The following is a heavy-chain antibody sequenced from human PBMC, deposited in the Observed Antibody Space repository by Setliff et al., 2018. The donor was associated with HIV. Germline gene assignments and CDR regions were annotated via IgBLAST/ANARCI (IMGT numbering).Heavy chain of an antibody. CDR1: GGTFSSYD. V-gene: IGHV1-69*13. CDR2: IIPVFGET. J-gene: IGHJ3*02. CDR3: ARGGRVVPAATGSNAYDI. D-gene: IGHD2-2*01. Sequence: GVSVKVSCKASGGTFSSYDISWVRQAPGQGLEWMGRIIPVFGETNYAQKFQGRVTITADEFTSTAYMELSSLRSEDTAVYYCARGGRVVPAATGSNAYDIWGQGTXXXVSS.